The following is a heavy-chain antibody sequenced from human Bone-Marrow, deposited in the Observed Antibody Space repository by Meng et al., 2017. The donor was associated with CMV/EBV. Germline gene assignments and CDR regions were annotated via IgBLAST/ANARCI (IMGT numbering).Heavy chain of an antibody. Sequence: GSLRLSCAVYGGSFSGYYWSWIRQPPGKGLEWIGYIYYSASTNYSTSLKSRVTISLDTSKNQFSLRLSYVTAADTAVYYCARVGSSTAFDFDNWGQGTLVTVSS. V-gene: IGHV4-59*01. CDR3: ARVGSSTAFDFDN. D-gene: IGHD1-26*01. J-gene: IGHJ4*02. CDR2: IYYSAST. CDR1: GGSFSGYY.